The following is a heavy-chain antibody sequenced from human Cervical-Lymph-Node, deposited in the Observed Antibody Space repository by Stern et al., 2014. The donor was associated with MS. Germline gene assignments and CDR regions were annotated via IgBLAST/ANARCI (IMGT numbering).Heavy chain of an antibody. Sequence: SGPALVKPTQTLTLTCTFSGFSLSTSGMCVSWIRQPPGKALEWLALIDWDDDKYSSTSLKTKLTISKDTYKNQVVLTMANMDPMDTATYDCARTRVGGGHYFDYWGQGTLVTVSS. CDR3: ARTRVGGGHYFDY. J-gene: IGHJ4*02. CDR2: IDWDDDK. D-gene: IGHD3-16*01. V-gene: IGHV2-70*01. CDR1: GFSLSTSGMC.